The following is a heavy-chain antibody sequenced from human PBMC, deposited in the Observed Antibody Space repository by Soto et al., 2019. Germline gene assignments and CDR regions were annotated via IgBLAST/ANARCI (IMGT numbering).Heavy chain of an antibody. J-gene: IGHJ3*02. Sequence: QVQLVESGGGVVQPGRSLRLSCAASGFTFSSYAMHWVRQAPGKGLEWVAVISYDGSNKYYADSVKGRFTISRDNSKNTLYLQMNSLRVEDTAVYYCARDRVTGTTLDAFDIWGQGTMVTVSS. D-gene: IGHD1-7*01. CDR1: GFTFSSYA. V-gene: IGHV3-30-3*01. CDR2: ISYDGSNK. CDR3: ARDRVTGTTLDAFDI.